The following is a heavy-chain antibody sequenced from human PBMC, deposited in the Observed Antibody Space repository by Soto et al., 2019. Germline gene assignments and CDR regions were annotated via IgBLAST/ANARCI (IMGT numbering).Heavy chain of an antibody. Sequence: EVQLLESGGGLVQPGASQRLSCAASGFTFSSYAMSWVRQAPGKGLEWVSVISGSDDSTYYADSVKGRFTISRDNSKNTLYLQMNSLRAEDTAVYYCAKRSSSSTFDYWGQGTLVTVSS. D-gene: IGHD6-6*01. CDR2: ISGSDDST. J-gene: IGHJ4*02. CDR1: GFTFSSYA. V-gene: IGHV3-23*01. CDR3: AKRSSSSTFDY.